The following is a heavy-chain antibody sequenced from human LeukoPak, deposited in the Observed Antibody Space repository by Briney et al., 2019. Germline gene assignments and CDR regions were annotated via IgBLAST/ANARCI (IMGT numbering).Heavy chain of an antibody. D-gene: IGHD3-10*01. CDR3: ARGLWFGEYNWFDP. CDR1: GGTISSGDYY. J-gene: IGHJ5*02. CDR2: IYYSGST. V-gene: IGHV4-30-4*01. Sequence: SETLSLTCTVSGGTISSGDYYWSWIRQLPGKGLEWIGYIYYSGSTYYNPSLKSRVTISVDTSKNQFSLKLSSVTAADTAVYYCARGLWFGEYNWFDPWGQGTLVTVSS.